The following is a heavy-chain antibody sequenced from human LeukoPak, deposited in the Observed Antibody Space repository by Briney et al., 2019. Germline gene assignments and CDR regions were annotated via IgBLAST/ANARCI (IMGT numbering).Heavy chain of an antibody. CDR1: GFTFSRYC. CDR2: IKNDGSEK. CDR3: ARANCGPDH. D-gene: IGHD1-1*01. J-gene: IGHJ4*02. V-gene: IGHV3-7*05. Sequence: GGSLRLSCAVSGFTFSRYCMLCVRQAPGKGLEWVANIKNDGSEKYYVDSVKGRFTISRDSAKNSLYLQMNSLRAEDTAVYYCARANCGPDHWGQGTLVTVSS.